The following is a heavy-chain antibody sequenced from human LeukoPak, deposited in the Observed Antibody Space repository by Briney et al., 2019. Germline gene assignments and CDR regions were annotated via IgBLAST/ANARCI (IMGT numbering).Heavy chain of an antibody. CDR1: GFTVSSNY. Sequence: PGGSLRLSCAASGFTVSSNYMSWVRQAPGKGLEWVSVIYSSGTTYYTDSVKGRFTISRDNSKNTLYLQMNSLRAEDTAVYYCAKDFGGFYDSSGYYPIFDYWGQGTLVTVSS. CDR3: AKDFGGFYDSSGYYPIFDY. V-gene: IGHV3-66*01. D-gene: IGHD3-22*01. CDR2: IYSSGTT. J-gene: IGHJ4*02.